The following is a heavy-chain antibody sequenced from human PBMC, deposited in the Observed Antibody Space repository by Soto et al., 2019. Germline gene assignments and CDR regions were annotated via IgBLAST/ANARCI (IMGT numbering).Heavy chain of an antibody. CDR1: AFTFRSYS. CDR3: ARDAIYDGSGYYGSYFDY. J-gene: IGHJ4*02. V-gene: IGHV3-30-3*01. CDR2: ISYDGTYK. D-gene: IGHD3-22*01. Sequence: GGSLRLSCGASAFTFRSYSMHWVRQAPGKGLEWVAVISYDGTYKYYADSVKGRFTISRDNSKNTLYLQMSSLRPEDTAVYYCARDAIYDGSGYYGSYFDYWGQGSLVTVSS.